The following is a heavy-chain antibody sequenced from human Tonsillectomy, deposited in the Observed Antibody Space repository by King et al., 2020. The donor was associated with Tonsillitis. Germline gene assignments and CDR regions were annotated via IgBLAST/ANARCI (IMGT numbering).Heavy chain of an antibody. D-gene: IGHD3-10*01. CDR1: GYTFTSYY. CDR3: ARAGAIMVRGVLVSPFVY. Sequence: QLVQSGAEVKRTGASVKVSCKASGYTFTSYYIHWVRQAPGQGLEWMGLINPSGGSTSYAQKFQGRVTMTRDTSTSTVKMELRSLKSDDTAVYYCARAGAIMVRGVLVSPFVYWGQGTLVTV. V-gene: IGHV1-46*01. J-gene: IGHJ4*02. CDR2: INPSGGST.